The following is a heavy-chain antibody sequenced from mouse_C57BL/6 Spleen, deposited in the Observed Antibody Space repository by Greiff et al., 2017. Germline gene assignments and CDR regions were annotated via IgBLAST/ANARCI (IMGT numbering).Heavy chain of an antibody. J-gene: IGHJ3*01. CDR3: ARLNGYSAWFAY. CDR2: ISSGGSYT. CDR1: GFTFSSYG. D-gene: IGHD2-2*01. Sequence: EVKLVESGGDLVKPGGSLKLSCAASGFTFSSYGMSWVRQTPDKRLEWVATISSGGSYTYYPDSVKGRFTISRDNAKNTLYLQMSSLKSEDTAMYYCARLNGYSAWFAYWGQGTLVTVSA. V-gene: IGHV5-6*01.